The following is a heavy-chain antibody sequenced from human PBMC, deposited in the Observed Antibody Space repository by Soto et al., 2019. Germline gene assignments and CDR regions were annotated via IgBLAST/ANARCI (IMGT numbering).Heavy chain of an antibody. Sequence: GGSLRLSCAVSGFTFTNAWMSWVRQVPGKGPEWIGRIRSEFGGGTTDYAAPVKGRFTVSRDDSKNTLYLQMNSLKIEDTAVYYCTTRCGGGGCYYWGQGTLVTVSS. D-gene: IGHD2-15*01. CDR1: GFTFTNAW. CDR2: IRSEFGGGTT. V-gene: IGHV3-15*01. J-gene: IGHJ4*02. CDR3: TTRCGGGGCYY.